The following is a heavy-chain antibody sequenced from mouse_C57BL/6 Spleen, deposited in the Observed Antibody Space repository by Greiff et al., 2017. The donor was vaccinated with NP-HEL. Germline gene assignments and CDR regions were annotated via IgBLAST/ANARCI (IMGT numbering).Heavy chain of an antibody. CDR1: GYSFTGYY. CDR2: INPSTGGT. CDR3: ARGDGYYLFDD. D-gene: IGHD2-3*01. V-gene: IGHV1-42*01. Sequence: VQLQQSGPELVKPGASVKISCKASGYSFTGYYMNWVKQSPEKSLEWIGEINPSTGGTTYNQKFKAKATLTVDKSSSTAYMQLKSLTSEDSAVYYCARGDGYYLFDDWGQGTTLTVSS. J-gene: IGHJ2*01.